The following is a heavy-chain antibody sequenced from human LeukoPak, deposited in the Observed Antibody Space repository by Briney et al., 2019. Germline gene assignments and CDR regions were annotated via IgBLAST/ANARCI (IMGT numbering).Heavy chain of an antibody. CDR1: GITFSSYS. Sequence: GGSLRLSCAASGITFSSYSMNWVRQAPGKGLEWVSYITTSGTIYYADSVKGRFTISRDNAKNSLYLQMNSLRAEDTAVYYCARDYCSGGSCYQILTWGQGTLITVSS. V-gene: IGHV3-48*04. D-gene: IGHD2-15*01. J-gene: IGHJ5*02. CDR3: ARDYCSGGSCYQILT. CDR2: ITTSGTI.